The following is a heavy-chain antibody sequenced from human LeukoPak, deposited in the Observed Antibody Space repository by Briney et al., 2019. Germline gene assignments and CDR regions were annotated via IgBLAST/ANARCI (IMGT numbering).Heavy chain of an antibody. V-gene: IGHV3-7*01. CDR1: GFTFSSYW. D-gene: IGHD4/OR15-4a*01. J-gene: IGHJ4*02. Sequence: PGGSLRLSCAASGFTFSSYWMSGVRQAPGKGLVWVANVKQDGSERYYVGSVRGRFTISRDNAKNSLYLQMNSLRAEDTAVYYCAREGAYYLDSWGQGTLVAVSS. CDR2: VKQDGSER. CDR3: AREGAYYLDS.